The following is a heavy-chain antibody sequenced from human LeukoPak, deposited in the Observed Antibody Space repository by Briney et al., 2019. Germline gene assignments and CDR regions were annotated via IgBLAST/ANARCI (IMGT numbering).Heavy chain of an antibody. CDR3: AKRRWIQLWLFGY. D-gene: IGHD5-18*01. Sequence: GGSLRLSCAASGFTFSSYAMSWVRQAPGKGLEWVSAISGSGGSTYYTDSVKGRFTISRDNSKNTLYLQMNSLRAEDTAVYYCAKRRWIQLWLFGYWGQGTLVTVSS. J-gene: IGHJ4*02. CDR2: ISGSGGST. CDR1: GFTFSSYA. V-gene: IGHV3-23*01.